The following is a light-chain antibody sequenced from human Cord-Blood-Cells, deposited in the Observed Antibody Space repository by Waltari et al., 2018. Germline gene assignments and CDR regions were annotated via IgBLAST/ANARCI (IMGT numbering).Light chain of an antibody. J-gene: IGKJ1*01. V-gene: IGKV1-39*01. CDR1: QSISSY. CDR3: QQSYSTPRT. Sequence: DIQMTQSPSSLSASVGESVTITCRASQSISSYLNWYQQKPGKAPKLLIYAASSFQSGVPSRFSGSGSGTDFTLTISSLQPEDFATYYCQQSYSTPRTFGQGTKVEIK. CDR2: AAS.